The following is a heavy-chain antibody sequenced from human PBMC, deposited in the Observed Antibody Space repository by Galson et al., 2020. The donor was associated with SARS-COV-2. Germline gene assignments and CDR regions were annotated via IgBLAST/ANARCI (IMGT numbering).Heavy chain of an antibody. V-gene: IGHV1-24*01. J-gene: IGHJ6*02. Sequence: ASVKVSCKVSGYTLTELSMHWVRQAPGKGLEWMGGFDPEDGETIYAQKFQGRVTMTEDTSTDTAYMELSSLRSEDTAVYYCATDLIAAAGSDYYYYGMDVWGQGTTVTVSS. CDR2: FDPEDGET. D-gene: IGHD6-13*01. CDR3: ATDLIAAAGSDYYYYGMDV. CDR1: GYTLTELS.